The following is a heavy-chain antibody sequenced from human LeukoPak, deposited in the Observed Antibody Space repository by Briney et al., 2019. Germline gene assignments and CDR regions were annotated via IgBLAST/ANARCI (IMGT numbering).Heavy chain of an antibody. CDR1: GYTFTSYY. D-gene: IGHD1-26*01. J-gene: IGHJ5*02. CDR3: ARDNSVGDTAWWFDP. CDR2: INPSGSST. Sequence: ASLKVSCKASGYTFTSYYMHWVRQAPGQGLEWMGLINPSGSSTSYAQKFQGRLSLTRDMSTSTDYMELSSLRSEDTAVYYCARDNSVGDTAWWFDPWGQGTLVTVSS. V-gene: IGHV1-46*01.